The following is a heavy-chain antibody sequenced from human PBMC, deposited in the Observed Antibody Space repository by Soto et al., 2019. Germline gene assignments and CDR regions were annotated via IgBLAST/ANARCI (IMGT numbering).Heavy chain of an antibody. CDR2: TYFRSKWYN. V-gene: IGHV6-1*01. CDR1: GDSVSSNTAS. CDR3: AKGDNLGPKTGYAFDP. Sequence: PSQTLSLPCAISGDSVSSNTASWNWIRQSPSRGLEWLGRTYFRSKWYNDYAVSVKCRIIINPDTSNNQLSLQLNSVTPEDTAVYFCAKGDNLGPKTGYAFDPWGQGIMVTVSS. D-gene: IGHD5-12*01. J-gene: IGHJ5*02.